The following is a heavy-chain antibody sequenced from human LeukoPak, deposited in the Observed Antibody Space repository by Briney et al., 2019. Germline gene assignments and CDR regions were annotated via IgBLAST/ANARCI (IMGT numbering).Heavy chain of an antibody. CDR2: IHPDGSIT. D-gene: IGHD5-12*01. V-gene: IGHV3-74*03. Sequence: GGSLRLSCAASGLTFSSHWMHWVRQAPGEGLVWVSRIHPDGSITTYADSVKGRFTISRDNAEDTLYLQMNSLRAEDTGVYYCAPQQAYSPYNWFDPWGQGTLVTVSS. CDR3: APQQAYSPYNWFDP. CDR1: GLTFSSHW. J-gene: IGHJ5*01.